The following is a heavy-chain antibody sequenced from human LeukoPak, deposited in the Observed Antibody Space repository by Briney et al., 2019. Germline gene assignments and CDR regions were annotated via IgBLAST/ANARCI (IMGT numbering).Heavy chain of an antibody. Sequence: ASVKVSCKASGYTFTSYGISWVRQAPGQGLEWMGWISAYNGNTNYAQKLQGRVTMTTDTSTSTAYMELRSLRSDDTAVYYCARGSSGGYNYGRESDYWGQGTLVTVSS. D-gene: IGHD5-24*01. CDR3: ARGSSGGYNYGRESDY. CDR2: ISAYNGNT. CDR1: GYTFTSYG. V-gene: IGHV1-18*01. J-gene: IGHJ4*02.